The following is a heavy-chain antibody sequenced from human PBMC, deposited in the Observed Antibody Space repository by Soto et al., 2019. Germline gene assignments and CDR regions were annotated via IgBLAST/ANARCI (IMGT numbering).Heavy chain of an antibody. CDR3: ARFPDTVAGHRNYYYYGMDV. V-gene: IGHV1-69*13. CDR1: GGTFSSYA. J-gene: IGHJ6*02. CDR2: IIPIFGTA. D-gene: IGHD6-19*01. Sequence: ASVKVSCKASGGTFSSYAISWVRQAPGQGLEWMGGIIPIFGTANYAQKFQGRVTITADESTSTAYMELSNLRSEDTAVYYCARFPDTVAGHRNYYYYGMDVWGQGTTVTVSS.